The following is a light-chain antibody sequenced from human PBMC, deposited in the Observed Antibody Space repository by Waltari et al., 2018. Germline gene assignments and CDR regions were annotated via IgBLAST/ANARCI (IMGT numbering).Light chain of an antibody. CDR2: QST. CDR1: KMGDKF. CDR3: QAWDTITGGV. Sequence: SYELTQPPSVSVSPGQTASITCSGHKMGDKFACWYQQKPGLSPVLVIYQSTKRPSGIPERFSGSNSGNTATLTISGTQAMDEADYYCQAWDTITGGVFGGGTKLTVL. J-gene: IGLJ2*01. V-gene: IGLV3-1*01.